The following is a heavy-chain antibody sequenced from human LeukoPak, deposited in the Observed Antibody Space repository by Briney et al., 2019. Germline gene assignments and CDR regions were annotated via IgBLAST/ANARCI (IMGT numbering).Heavy chain of an antibody. CDR2: INPNSGGT. CDR3: ARVVTTGMINGAFDI. CDR1: GYRFTGYY. D-gene: IGHD2-2*01. V-gene: IGHV1-2*02. Sequence: ASVKVSCKASGYRFTGYYIHWVRQAPGQGLEWMGWINPNSGGTNYAQKFQARVTMPSDTSISTAYMELSRLRSDDTAVYYCARVVTTGMINGAFDIWGQGTMVTVSS. J-gene: IGHJ3*02.